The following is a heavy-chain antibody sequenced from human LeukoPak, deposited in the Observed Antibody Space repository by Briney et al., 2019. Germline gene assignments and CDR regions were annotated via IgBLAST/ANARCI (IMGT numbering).Heavy chain of an antibody. V-gene: IGHV3-7*03. J-gene: IGHJ4*02. Sequence: PGGSLRLSCAASGFTFSSYWMTWVRQAPGKGLEWVANIKQDGSEKYYVDSVKGRFTISRDNAKNSLYLQMNSLRAEDTAVYYCGACGGEFDYWGQGTLVTVSS. D-gene: IGHD2-21*01. CDR1: GFTFSSYW. CDR3: GACGGEFDY. CDR2: IKQDGSEK.